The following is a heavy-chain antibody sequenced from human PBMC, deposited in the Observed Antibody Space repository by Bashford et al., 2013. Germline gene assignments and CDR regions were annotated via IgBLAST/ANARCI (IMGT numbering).Heavy chain of an antibody. CDR2: ISYDGSTE. J-gene: IGHJ4*02. Sequence: VRQAPGKGLEWVAVISYDGSTEYYADSVKGRFTISRDNSKNTLYLQMNSLTAEDTAVYYCAKDPSSRSKYVFWSGYLDYWGQGTLVTVSS. V-gene: IGHV3-30*18. CDR3: AKDPSSRSKYVFWSGYLDY. D-gene: IGHD3-3*01.